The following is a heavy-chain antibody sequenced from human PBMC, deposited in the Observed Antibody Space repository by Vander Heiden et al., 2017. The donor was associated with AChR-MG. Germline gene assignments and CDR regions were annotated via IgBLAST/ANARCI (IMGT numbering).Heavy chain of an antibody. J-gene: IGHJ6*03. CDR1: GFTVSSNY. D-gene: IGHD2-15*01. Sequence: EVQLVESGGGLIQPGGSLRLSCAASGFTVSSNYMSWVRQAPGKGLEVVSVIYSGGSTYYADSVKGRFTISRDNSKNTLYLQMNSLRAEDTAVYYCASLYCSGGSCYWAYYMDVWGKGTTVTLSS. CDR2: IYSGGST. V-gene: IGHV3-53*01. CDR3: ASLYCSGGSCYWAYYMDV.